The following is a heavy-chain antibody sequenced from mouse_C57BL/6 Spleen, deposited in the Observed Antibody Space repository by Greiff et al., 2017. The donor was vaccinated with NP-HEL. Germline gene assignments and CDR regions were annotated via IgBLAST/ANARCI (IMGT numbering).Heavy chain of an antibody. CDR2: INPGSGGT. J-gene: IGHJ2*01. CDR3: ARGDHYDYFFDY. D-gene: IGHD2-4*01. Sequence: QVQLQQSGAELVRPGTSVKVSCKASGYAFTNYLIEWVKQRPGQGLEWIGVINPGSGGTYYNEKFKGKATLTADKSSSTAYMQLSSLPSEDSAVYFGARGDHYDYFFDYWGQGTTLTVSS. CDR1: GYAFTNYL. V-gene: IGHV1-54*01.